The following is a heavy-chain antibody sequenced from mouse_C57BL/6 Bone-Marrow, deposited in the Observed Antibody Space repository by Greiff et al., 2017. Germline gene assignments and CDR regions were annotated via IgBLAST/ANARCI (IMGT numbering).Heavy chain of an antibody. CDR3: ANSSGYVWFAY. D-gene: IGHD3-2*02. Sequence: EVQGVESGPELVKPGASVKISCKASGYSFTGYYMNWVKQSPEKSLEWIGEINPSTGGTTYNQKFKAKATLTVDKSSSTAYMQLKSLTSEDSAVYYCANSSGYVWFAYWGQGTLVTVSA. CDR2: INPSTGGT. J-gene: IGHJ3*01. CDR1: GYSFTGYY. V-gene: IGHV1-42*01.